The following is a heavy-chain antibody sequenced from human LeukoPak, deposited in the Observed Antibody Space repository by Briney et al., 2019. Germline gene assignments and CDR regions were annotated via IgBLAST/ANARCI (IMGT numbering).Heavy chain of an antibody. D-gene: IGHD6-13*01. CDR2: ITNSGYTM. V-gene: IGHV3-11*01. CDR3: ARSRARIAAAVYYFDY. J-gene: IGHJ4*02. CDR1: GFTFDDYF. Sequence: GGSLRLSCAASGFTFDDYFMGWVRQAPGKGLEWVSYITNSGYTMYYADSVRGRFTISKDNAKNSLYLHMSGLRAEDTAVYYCARSRARIAAAVYYFDYWGQGTPVTVSS.